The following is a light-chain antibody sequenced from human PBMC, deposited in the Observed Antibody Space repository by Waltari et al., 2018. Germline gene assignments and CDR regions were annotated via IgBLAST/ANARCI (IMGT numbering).Light chain of an antibody. CDR2: VNRDGSH. Sequence: QRVLTQSPSASASLGASVKVTCTLRSRHSNYAIAGHQQQPEKGPRYLMKVNRDGSHKKGDGIPDRFSGSSSGTERYLTISSLQSEDEADYSCQTWGTGIQVFGGWTKLTVL. CDR1: SRHSNYA. CDR3: QTWGTGIQV. V-gene: IGLV4-69*01. J-gene: IGLJ2*01.